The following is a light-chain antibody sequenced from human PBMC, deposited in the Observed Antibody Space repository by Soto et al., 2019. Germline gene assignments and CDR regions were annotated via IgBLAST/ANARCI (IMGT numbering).Light chain of an antibody. CDR3: QQRSNWPPRFT. J-gene: IGKJ3*01. CDR1: QSVSSY. CDR2: DAS. Sequence: EIVLTQSPATLSLSPGERATLSCRASQSVSSYLAWYQQKPGQAPRLLIYDASNRATGIPARFSGSGYVTDYTLNISSLEPEDFAVYYCQQRSNWPPRFTFGPWNKVDIK. V-gene: IGKV3-11*01.